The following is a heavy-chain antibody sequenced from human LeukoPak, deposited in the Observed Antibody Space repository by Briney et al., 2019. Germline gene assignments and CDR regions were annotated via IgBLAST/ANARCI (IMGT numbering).Heavy chain of an antibody. Sequence: PGRSLRLSCAASGFTFSSYSMNWVRQAPGKGLEWVSSISSSSSYIYYADSVKGRFTISRDNAKNSLYLQMNSLRAEDTAVYYCARDAPVAHYFDYWGQGTLVTVSS. V-gene: IGHV3-21*01. CDR1: GFTFSSYS. CDR3: ARDAPVAHYFDY. J-gene: IGHJ4*02. CDR2: ISSSSSYI.